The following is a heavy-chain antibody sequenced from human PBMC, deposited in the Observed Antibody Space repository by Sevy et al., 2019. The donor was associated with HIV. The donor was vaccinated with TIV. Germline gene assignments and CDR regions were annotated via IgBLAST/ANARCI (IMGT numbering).Heavy chain of an antibody. V-gene: IGHV3-23*01. CDR1: GFTSSNYA. CDR3: ARDLPPSATTVPHFDC. CDR2: LSGSGGSI. Sequence: GGSLRLSCAASGFTSSNYAMSWVRQAPGKGLEWVSGLSGSGGSIYYADSVKGRFTISRDNARRSLYLQMNSLRAEDTAVYYCARDLPPSATTVPHFDCWGQGALVTVSS. D-gene: IGHD4-4*01. J-gene: IGHJ4*02.